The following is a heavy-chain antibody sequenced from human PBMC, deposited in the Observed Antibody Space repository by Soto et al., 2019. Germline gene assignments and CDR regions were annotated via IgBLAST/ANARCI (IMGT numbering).Heavy chain of an antibody. V-gene: IGHV1-18*01. CDR1: GYTFTSYG. J-gene: IGHJ3*02. D-gene: IGHD2-8*02. CDR3: ARDFYKSGGQWYDTFDI. Sequence: QVQLVQSGVEVKKPGASVKVSCKASGYTFTSYGISWVRQAPGQGLEWMGWVSTYNGDTNYAQKFQDRVTMTTDTSXRXXYMELRSLRSDDTAVYYCARDFYKSGGQWYDTFDIWGQGTLVTVSS. CDR2: VSTYNGDT.